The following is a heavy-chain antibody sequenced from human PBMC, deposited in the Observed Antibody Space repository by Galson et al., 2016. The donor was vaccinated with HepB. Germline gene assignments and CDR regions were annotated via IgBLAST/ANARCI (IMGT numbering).Heavy chain of an antibody. J-gene: IGHJ4*02. D-gene: IGHD6-25*01. CDR1: GFNFNDSG. V-gene: IGHV3-33*01. CDR2: IWYHGGHK. CDR3: ARERSGGVSGRLDS. Sequence: SLRLSCAASGFNFNDSGMHWVRQAPAKGLEWVAVIWYHGGHKDYLDSVKGRFTISRDNTKNTLYLQMDSLRVEDTAVYFCARERSGGVSGRLDSWGPGALLTVSS.